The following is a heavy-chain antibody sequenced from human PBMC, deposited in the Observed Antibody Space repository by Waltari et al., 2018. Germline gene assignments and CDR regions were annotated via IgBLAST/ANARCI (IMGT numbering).Heavy chain of an antibody. CDR1: GVPFGEEA. V-gene: IGHV3-23*01. Sequence: EVQLLESGGGLVQPGGSRRLTCTVSGVPFGEEARTWVRQAPGKGLEWVALVGSSGAATYYADSVKGRFSISRDNSRNTLYLQMNSLRAEDTAMYYCAKRGAPGELWFFDYWGQGNLVTVSS. CDR3: AKRGAPGELWFFDY. J-gene: IGHJ4*02. CDR2: VGSSGAAT. D-gene: IGHD2-21*01.